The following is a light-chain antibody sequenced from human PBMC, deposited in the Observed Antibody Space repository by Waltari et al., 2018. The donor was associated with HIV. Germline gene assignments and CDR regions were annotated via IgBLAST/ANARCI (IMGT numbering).Light chain of an antibody. V-gene: IGLV7-46*01. Sequence: VVPPEATLTVSTGGTVIHTCLTTAGLGSGGHCPYWFQQRPGPAPKTLIFDSNNRYSGTPARFTGSFLGGKAALTLTGAQPEDDADYYCLLSYDGDVVFGVGTKLTVL. CDR1: AGLGSGGHC. CDR2: DSN. CDR3: LLSYDGDVV. J-gene: IGLJ2*01.